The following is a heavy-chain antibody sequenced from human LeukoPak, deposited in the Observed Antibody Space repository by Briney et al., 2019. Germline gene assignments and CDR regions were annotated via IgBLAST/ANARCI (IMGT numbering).Heavy chain of an antibody. J-gene: IGHJ4*02. CDR2: IWYDGSNK. CDR3: AKVAFESHGLDY. CDR1: GFTFSSYG. V-gene: IGHV3-33*06. D-gene: IGHD5-24*01. Sequence: PGGSLRLSCAASGFTFSSYGMHWVRQAPGKGLEWVAVIWYDGSNKYYADSVKGRFTISRDNSKNTLYLQMNSLRAEDTAVYYCAKVAFESHGLDYWGQGTLVTVSS.